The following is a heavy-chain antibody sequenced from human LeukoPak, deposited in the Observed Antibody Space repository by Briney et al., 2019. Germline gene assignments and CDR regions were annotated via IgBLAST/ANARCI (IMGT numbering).Heavy chain of an antibody. CDR2: ISYDGSNK. V-gene: IGHV3-30-3*01. CDR1: GFTFSSYA. J-gene: IGHJ4*02. D-gene: IGHD2-2*01. CDR3: ARGGYCSSTSCPVDY. Sequence: GGSLRLSCAASGFTFSSYAMHWVRQAPGKGLEWVAVISYDGSNKYYADSVKGRFTISRDNSKNTLYLQMNSLRAEDTAVYYCARGGYCSSTSCPVDYWGQGTLVTVSS.